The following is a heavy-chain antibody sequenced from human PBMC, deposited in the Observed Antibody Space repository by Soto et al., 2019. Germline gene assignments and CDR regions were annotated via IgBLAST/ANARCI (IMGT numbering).Heavy chain of an antibody. Sequence: PSETLSLTCTVSGGSISSYYWSWIRQPPGKGLEWIGYIYYSGSTNYNPSLKSRVTISVDTSKNQFSLKLSSVTAADTAVYYCASLRSGYYFFDYWGQGTLVTVSS. CDR1: GGSISSYY. J-gene: IGHJ4*02. CDR2: IYYSGST. V-gene: IGHV4-59*01. D-gene: IGHD3-22*01. CDR3: ASLRSGYYFFDY.